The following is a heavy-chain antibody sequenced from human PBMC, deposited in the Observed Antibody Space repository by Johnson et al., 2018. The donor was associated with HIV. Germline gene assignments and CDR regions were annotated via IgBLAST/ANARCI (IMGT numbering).Heavy chain of an antibody. V-gene: IGHV3-30-3*01. D-gene: IGHD3-22*01. J-gene: IGHJ3*02. CDR2: ISYDGSNT. CDR1: GFTFSSYA. CDR3: AREGVTSVIVVVMVYDAFDI. Sequence: QVQLMESGGGVVQPGRSLRLSCAASGFTFSSYAMHWVRQAPGKGLEWVAVISYDGSNTYYADSVKGRFTISRDNSKNTLYLQMNSLRAEDTAVYYCAREGVTSVIVVVMVYDAFDIWGQGTMVTVSS.